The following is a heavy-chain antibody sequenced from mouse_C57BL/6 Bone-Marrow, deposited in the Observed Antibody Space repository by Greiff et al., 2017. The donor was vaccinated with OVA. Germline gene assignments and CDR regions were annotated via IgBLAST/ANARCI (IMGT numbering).Heavy chain of an antibody. J-gene: IGHJ4*01. CDR1: GYTFTSYW. V-gene: IGHV1-61*01. CDR2: IYPSDSET. CDR3: ARSITTVMDY. Sequence: QVQLQQPGAELVRPGSSVELSCKASGYTFTSYWMDWVKQRPGQGLEWIGNIYPSDSETHYNQKFKDKATLTVDKSSSTAYMQLSSLTSEDSAVYYCARSITTVMDYWGQGTSVTVSS. D-gene: IGHD1-1*01.